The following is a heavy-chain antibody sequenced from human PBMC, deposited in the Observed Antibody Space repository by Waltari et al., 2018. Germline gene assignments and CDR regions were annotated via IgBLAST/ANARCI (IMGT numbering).Heavy chain of an antibody. V-gene: IGHV3-23*01. CDR2: ISGSGGST. J-gene: IGHJ4*02. D-gene: IGHD3-22*01. Sequence: EVQLLESGGGLVQPGGSLRLSCAASGFTFSSYAMSWVRQAPGKGLEWVSAISGSGGSTDYADAVKGRFTISRDNSKNTLYLQMNSLRAEDTAVYYCAKATLVPRYYYDSSGYFYYNYWGQGTLVTVSS. CDR3: AKATLVPRYYYDSSGYFYYNY. CDR1: GFTFSSYA.